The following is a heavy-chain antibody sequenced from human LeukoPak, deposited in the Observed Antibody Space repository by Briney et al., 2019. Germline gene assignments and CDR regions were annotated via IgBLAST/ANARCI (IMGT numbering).Heavy chain of an antibody. Sequence: ASVKVSCKASGYTFTGYYMHWVRQAPGQGLEWMGWINPNSGGTNYAQKFQGRVTMTRDTSISTAYMELRSLRSDDTAVYYCAVDYDSTGRVYWGQGTLVTVSS. D-gene: IGHD3-22*01. V-gene: IGHV1-2*02. CDR2: INPNSGGT. CDR1: GYTFTGYY. CDR3: AVDYDSTGRVY. J-gene: IGHJ4*02.